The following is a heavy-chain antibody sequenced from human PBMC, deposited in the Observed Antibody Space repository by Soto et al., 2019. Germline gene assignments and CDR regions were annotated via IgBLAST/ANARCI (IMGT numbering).Heavy chain of an antibody. Sequence: QVQLVQSGPEVKKPGASVKDSCKASVYTCTRYAMHWVRQAPGQGLEWMGWINTGNVNSHYSQKFQGSVTFTRDTSATNAYMELTDLRPEDTAIYFCARNVDYFDPWGQGTLVNVSS. V-gene: IGHV1-3*04. CDR2: INTGNVNS. CDR1: VYTCTRYA. CDR3: ARNVDYFDP. J-gene: IGHJ5*02. D-gene: IGHD4-17*01.